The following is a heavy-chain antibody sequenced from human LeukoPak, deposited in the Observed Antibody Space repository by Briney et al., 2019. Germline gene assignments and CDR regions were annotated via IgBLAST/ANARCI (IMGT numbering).Heavy chain of an antibody. Sequence: GSSAKVSCKASGGTFSSYAISWVRQAPGQGLEWMGGIIPIFGTANYAQKFQGRVTITTDESTSTAYMELSSLRSEDTAVYYCARAVGSMAAGLDYWGQGTLVTVSS. CDR3: ARAVGSMAAGLDY. CDR2: IIPIFGTA. J-gene: IGHJ4*02. CDR1: GGTFSSYA. V-gene: IGHV1-69*05. D-gene: IGHD6-13*01.